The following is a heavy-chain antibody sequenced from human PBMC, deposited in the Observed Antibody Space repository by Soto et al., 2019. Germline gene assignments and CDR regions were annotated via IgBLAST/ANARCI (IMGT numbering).Heavy chain of an antibody. CDR2: IMPVFATP. Sequence: QVQLVQSGAEVKKPGSSVKVSCKASGGTFSTSAISWVRQAPGQGLEWLGGIMPVFATPDYAQKFQGRVTITADESTTTAYLELTSLRTDDTAVYYCARDKDRQQLGGNYYYILDVWGQGTAITVSS. CDR1: GGTFSTSA. J-gene: IGHJ6*02. D-gene: IGHD3-3*02. CDR3: ARDKDRQQLGGNYYYILDV. V-gene: IGHV1-69*12.